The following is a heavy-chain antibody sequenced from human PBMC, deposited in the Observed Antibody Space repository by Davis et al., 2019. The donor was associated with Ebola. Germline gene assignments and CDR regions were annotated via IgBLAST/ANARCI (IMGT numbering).Heavy chain of an antibody. V-gene: IGHV3-7*01. CDR3: ARGVRHQWLHLDY. Sequence: GESLKISCAASGFTFSGSAMHWVRQAPGKGLEWVATIKQDGSEKYYVDSVKGRFTISRDNAKKSLYLQMKSLRAEETAVYYCARGVRHQWLHLDYWGQGTLVTVSS. CDR2: IKQDGSEK. CDR1: GFTFSGSA. J-gene: IGHJ4*02. D-gene: IGHD2-8*01.